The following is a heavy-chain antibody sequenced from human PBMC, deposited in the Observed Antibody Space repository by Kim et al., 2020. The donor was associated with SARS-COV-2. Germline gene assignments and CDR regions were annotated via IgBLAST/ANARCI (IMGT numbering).Heavy chain of an antibody. Sequence: YAGSVKGRFTISRANAKNSLYLQMNSLRAEDTAVYYCARAYSSGWAYFDYWGQGTLVTVSS. CDR3: ARAYSSGWAYFDY. V-gene: IGHV3-21*01. J-gene: IGHJ4*02. D-gene: IGHD6-19*01.